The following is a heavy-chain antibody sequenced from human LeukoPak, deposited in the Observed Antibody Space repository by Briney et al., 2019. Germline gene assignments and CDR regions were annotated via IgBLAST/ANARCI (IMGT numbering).Heavy chain of an antibody. CDR1: GGSIGTSNYY. D-gene: IGHD5-12*01. CDR3: ARHTRPGNSGYENAFDI. Sequence: SETLSLTCTVSGGSIGTSNYYWGWIRQPPGKGLEWIGSFYYSGSTYYNPSLKSRVTTSVDTSKNQFSLKLSSVTAADTAVYYCARHTRPGNSGYENAFDIWGQGTMVTVSS. CDR2: FYYSGST. J-gene: IGHJ3*02. V-gene: IGHV4-39*01.